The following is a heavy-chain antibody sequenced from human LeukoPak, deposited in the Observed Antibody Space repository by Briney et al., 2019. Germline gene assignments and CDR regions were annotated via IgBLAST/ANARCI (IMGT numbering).Heavy chain of an antibody. D-gene: IGHD6-19*01. J-gene: IGHJ6*02. Sequence: GGSLRLSCAASGFTLSNYGMHWVRQAPGKGLEWVAVISYDGNNQYYADSVQGRFTISRDNSKNTLYLQMNSLSREDTALYYCVLAVAGTTVWNGMDVWGQGTTVTVSS. CDR2: ISYDGNNQ. CDR1: GFTLSNYG. CDR3: VLAVAGTTVWNGMDV. V-gene: IGHV3-30*03.